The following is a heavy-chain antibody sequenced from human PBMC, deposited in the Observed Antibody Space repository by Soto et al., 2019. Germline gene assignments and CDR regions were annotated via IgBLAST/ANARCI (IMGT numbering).Heavy chain of an antibody. D-gene: IGHD3-3*01. CDR1: GFSFSSHW. CDR3: ARVDFWSGFWGLDY. J-gene: IGHJ4*02. Sequence: GGSLRLSCAASGFSFSSHWMSWVRQAPGKGLEWVANIKEDGSEKYYAGSVKGRFTASRDNAKNSLSLEMSSLGAEDTALYYCARVDFWSGFWGLDYWGQGTLVTVSS. V-gene: IGHV3-7*01. CDR2: IKEDGSEK.